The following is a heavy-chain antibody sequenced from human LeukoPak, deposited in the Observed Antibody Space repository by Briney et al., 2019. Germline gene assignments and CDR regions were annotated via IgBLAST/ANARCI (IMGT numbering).Heavy chain of an antibody. CDR3: AKAGIGVVGYFDY. CDR2: IRGSGGGT. CDR1: GFTFSTYA. V-gene: IGHV3-23*01. Sequence: PGGSLRLSCAASGFTFSTYAMSWVRQAPGKGLEWVSAIRGSGGGTYYADSVKGRFTISRDNSKNTLYLQMSSLRDEDTALYYCAKAGIGVVGYFDYWGQGTLVTVSS. D-gene: IGHD6-19*01. J-gene: IGHJ4*02.